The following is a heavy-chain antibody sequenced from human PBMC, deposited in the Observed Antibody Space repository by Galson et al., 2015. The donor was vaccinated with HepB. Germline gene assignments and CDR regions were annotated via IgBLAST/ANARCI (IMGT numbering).Heavy chain of an antibody. Sequence: SLRLSCAASGFTFSSYSMNWVRQAPGKGLEWVSSFSTNNNYIYYADSVKGRFTISRDNAKNSLYLQMNSLRAEDTAVYYCARVANYYYYYYYMDVWGKGTTVTVSS. CDR1: GFTFSSYS. V-gene: IGHV3-21*01. CDR3: ARVANYYYYYYYMDV. J-gene: IGHJ6*03. CDR2: FSTNNNYI.